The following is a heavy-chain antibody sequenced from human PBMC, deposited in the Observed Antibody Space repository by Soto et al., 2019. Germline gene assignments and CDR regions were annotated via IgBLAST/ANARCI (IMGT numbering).Heavy chain of an antibody. CDR3: ARYGYSSGWYHWYFDL. D-gene: IGHD6-19*01. CDR1: GYTFTNYG. CDR2: INAGNGNT. V-gene: IGHV1-3*01. J-gene: IGHJ2*01. Sequence: ASVKVSCKASGYTFTNYGIHWVRQAPGQRLEWMGWINAGNGNTKYSQNFQGRVTITRDTSASTAYLELSSLRSKDTAVFYCARYGYSSGWYHWYFDLWGRGTLVTVSS.